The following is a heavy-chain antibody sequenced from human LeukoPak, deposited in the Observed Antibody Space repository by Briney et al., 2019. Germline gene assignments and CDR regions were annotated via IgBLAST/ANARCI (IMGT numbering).Heavy chain of an antibody. Sequence: SETLSLTCTVSGGSISSYYWSWIRQPPGKGLEWIGYIYYSGSTNYNPSLKSRVTISVDTSKNQFSLKLSSVTAADTAVYYCARAGDIVMSDAFDIWGQGTMVTVSS. CDR3: ARAGDIVMSDAFDI. V-gene: IGHV4-59*01. J-gene: IGHJ3*02. CDR1: GGSISSYY. D-gene: IGHD2-15*01. CDR2: IYYSGST.